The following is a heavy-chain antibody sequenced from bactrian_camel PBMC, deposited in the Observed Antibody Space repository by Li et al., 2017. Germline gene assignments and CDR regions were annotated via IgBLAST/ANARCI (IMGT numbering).Heavy chain of an antibody. J-gene: IGHJ4*01. CDR2: IISDGST. D-gene: IGHD6*01. Sequence: HVQLVESGGGSVQAGGSLRLSCAVSGYAYSPCIMGWFRQAPGKERELVSSIISDGSTYYTDSVTGRFTISQDNAKNTMWLQMNSLKPEDTALYYCNILCRWKDGTRDVYWGQGTQVTVS. V-gene: IGHV3S53*01. CDR1: GYAYSPCI. CDR3: NILCRWKDGTRDVY.